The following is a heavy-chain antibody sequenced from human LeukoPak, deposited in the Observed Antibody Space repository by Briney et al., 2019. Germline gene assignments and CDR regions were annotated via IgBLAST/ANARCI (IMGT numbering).Heavy chain of an antibody. Sequence: GGSLRLSCAASGFTFSSYAMSWVRQAPGKGLEWVSAISGSGGSTYYADSVKGRFTISRDNSKNTLYLQMNSLRAEDTAVYYCARFDSSGWLRRGYFDYWGQGTLVTVSS. CDR1: GFTFSSYA. J-gene: IGHJ4*02. D-gene: IGHD6-19*01. CDR3: ARFDSSGWLRRGYFDY. V-gene: IGHV3-23*01. CDR2: ISGSGGST.